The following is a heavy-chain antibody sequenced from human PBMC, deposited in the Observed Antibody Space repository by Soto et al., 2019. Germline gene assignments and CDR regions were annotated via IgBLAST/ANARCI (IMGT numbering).Heavy chain of an antibody. CDR2: IRSKAYGGTT. CDR3: TSPTDSNNWNYYYYGMDV. J-gene: IGHJ6*02. Sequence: HPGGSLRLSCTASGFTFGDYAMSWFRQAPGKGLEWVGFIRSKAYGGTTEYAASVKGRFTISRDDSKSIAYLQMNSLKTEDTAVYYCTSPTDSNNWNYYYYGMDVWGQGTTVTVSS. V-gene: IGHV3-49*03. CDR1: GFTFGDYA. D-gene: IGHD1-20*01.